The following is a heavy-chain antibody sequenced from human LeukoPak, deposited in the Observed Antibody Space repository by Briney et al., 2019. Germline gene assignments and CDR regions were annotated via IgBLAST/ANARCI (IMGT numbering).Heavy chain of an antibody. CDR1: GGSIYSIY. V-gene: IGHV4-4*07. J-gene: IGHJ5*02. CDR3: ARDSMVRGVIIERWFDH. Sequence: SETLSLTCTVSGGSIYSIYWTWIRQPAGKGLEWIGRFYTSGSTNYNPSLKSRVTMSVDTSKNQFSLKLSSVTAADTAVYYCARDSMVRGVIIERWFDHWGQGTLVTVSS. D-gene: IGHD3-10*01. CDR2: FYTSGST.